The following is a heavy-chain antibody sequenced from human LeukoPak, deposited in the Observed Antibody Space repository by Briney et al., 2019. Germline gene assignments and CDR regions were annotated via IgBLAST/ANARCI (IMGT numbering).Heavy chain of an antibody. CDR3: ARTYKYRPWFDP. CDR2: INHSGST. Sequence: PSETLSLTCAVYGGSFSGYYWSWIRQPPGKGLEWIGEINHSGSTNYNPSLKSRVTISVDTSKNQFSLKLSSVTAADTAVYYCARTYKYRPWFDPWGEGTLVTVSS. D-gene: IGHD6-6*01. J-gene: IGHJ5*02. V-gene: IGHV4-34*01. CDR1: GGSFSGYY.